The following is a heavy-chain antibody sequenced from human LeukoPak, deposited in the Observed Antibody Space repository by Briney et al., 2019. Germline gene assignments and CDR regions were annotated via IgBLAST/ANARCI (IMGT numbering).Heavy chain of an antibody. Sequence: PSETLSLTCTVSSGSINNYYWSWIRQPPGEGLEWIGYIYYTGSTHYDPSLKSRVTISVDTSKNQFSLKLSSVTAADTAVYYCAREVSSSWYVYWFDPWGQGTLVTVSS. J-gene: IGHJ5*02. V-gene: IGHV4-59*01. CDR2: IYYTGST. CDR3: AREVSSSWYVYWFDP. CDR1: SGSINNYY. D-gene: IGHD6-13*01.